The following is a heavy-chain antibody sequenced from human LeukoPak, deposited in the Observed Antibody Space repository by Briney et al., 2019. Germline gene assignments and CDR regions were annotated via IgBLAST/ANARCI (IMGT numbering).Heavy chain of an antibody. J-gene: IGHJ1*01. Sequence: GGSLRLSCAASGFTFSSYAMSWVRQAPGKGLGWVSAISGSGGSTYYADSVKGRFTISRDNSKNTLYLQMNSLRAEDTAVYYCAKVLTRYCSGGSCSGYFQHWGQGTLVTVSS. CDR2: ISGSGGST. CDR3: AKVLTRYCSGGSCSGYFQH. V-gene: IGHV3-23*01. CDR1: GFTFSSYA. D-gene: IGHD2-15*01.